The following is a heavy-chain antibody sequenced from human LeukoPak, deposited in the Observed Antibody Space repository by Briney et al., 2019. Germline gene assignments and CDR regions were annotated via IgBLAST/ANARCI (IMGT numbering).Heavy chain of an antibody. Sequence: ASVKVSCKASGNIFTGYYIHWMRQAPGQGLEWMGWINANTGGTNYAQKFQDSVTMTGDTSIITVYMELSRLRSDDTALYYCARSGFYYGLDLWGQGTAVTVSS. CDR2: INANTGGT. CDR1: GNIFTGYY. V-gene: IGHV1-2*02. J-gene: IGHJ6*02. CDR3: ARSGFYYGLDL.